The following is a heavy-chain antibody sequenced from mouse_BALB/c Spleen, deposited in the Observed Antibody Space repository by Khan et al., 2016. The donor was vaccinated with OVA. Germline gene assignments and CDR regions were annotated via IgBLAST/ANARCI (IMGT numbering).Heavy chain of an antibody. Sequence: QIQLVQSGPELKKPGETVKISCKATGYIFTNYGMNWVKQAPGKGLKWMGWINTNTGEPTFAEEFKERFAFSLETSANTAYLQINSLKNEDTATYSSARGSYMYGSWFAYWGQGTLVTVSA. V-gene: IGHV9-3*02. D-gene: IGHD2-14*01. J-gene: IGHJ3*01. CDR1: GYIFTNYG. CDR2: INTNTGEP. CDR3: ARGSYMYGSWFAY.